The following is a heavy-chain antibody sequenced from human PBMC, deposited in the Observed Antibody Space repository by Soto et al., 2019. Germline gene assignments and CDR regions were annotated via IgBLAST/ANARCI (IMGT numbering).Heavy chain of an antibody. J-gene: IGHJ6*02. V-gene: IGHV1-46*01. CDR1: GGTFSSYT. CDR3: ARDKDNWNDEDYNYGMDV. CDR2: LNPSGGST. Sequence: GASVKGSCKASGGTFSSYTISWVRQSPGQGLVWMGMLNPSGGSTKYAQTFQGRVTMTRDTSTSTIYMELSSLRSEDTAVYYCARDKDNWNDEDYNYGMDVWGQGTTVTVSS. D-gene: IGHD1-1*01.